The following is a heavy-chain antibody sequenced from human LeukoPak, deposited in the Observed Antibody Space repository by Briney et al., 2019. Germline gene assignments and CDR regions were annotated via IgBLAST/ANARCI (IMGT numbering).Heavy chain of an antibody. V-gene: IGHV4-34*01. CDR2: INHSGST. D-gene: IGHD3-3*01. J-gene: IGHJ4*02. CDR3: ARDRSGAFDY. CDR1: GGSFTNYY. Sequence: KPSETLSLTCAVYGGSFTNYYWSWIRQPPGKGLEWIGEINHSGSTKYNPSLKSRVTISVDTSKNQFSLTLTSVTAADTAVYYCARDRSGAFDYWGQGTLVTVSS.